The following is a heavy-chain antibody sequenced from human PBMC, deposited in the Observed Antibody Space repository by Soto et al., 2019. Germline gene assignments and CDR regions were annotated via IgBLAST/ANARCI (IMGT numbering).Heavy chain of an antibody. CDR2: INHSGST. Sequence: PSETLSLTCAVYGGSFSGYYWSWIRQPPGKGLEWIGEINHSGSTNYNPSLKSRVTISVDTSKNQFSLKLSSVTAADTAVYYCARISYYDSSGYPFLRGFDYWGQGTLVTVSS. J-gene: IGHJ4*02. D-gene: IGHD3-22*01. CDR3: ARISYYDSSGYPFLRGFDY. CDR1: GGSFSGYY. V-gene: IGHV4-34*01.